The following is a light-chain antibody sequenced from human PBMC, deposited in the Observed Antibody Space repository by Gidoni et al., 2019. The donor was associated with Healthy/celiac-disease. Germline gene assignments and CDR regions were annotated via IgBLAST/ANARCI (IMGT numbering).Light chain of an antibody. CDR3: GTRESSLSAVV. J-gene: IGLJ2*01. V-gene: IGLV1-51*01. CDR1: RSNIGNHY. CDR2: DNN. Sequence: QKVTISCSGSRSNIGNHYVSWYPQPPGTAPKLLIYDNNKRPPGMPDRFSGSKSGTSATLGITGLQNGDEADYYCGTRESSLSAVVFGGGTKLTVL.